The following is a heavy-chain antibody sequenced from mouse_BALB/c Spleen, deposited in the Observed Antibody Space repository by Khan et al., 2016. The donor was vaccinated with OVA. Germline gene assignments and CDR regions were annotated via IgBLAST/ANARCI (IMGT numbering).Heavy chain of an antibody. CDR2: IIPSNDYT. J-gene: IGHJ3*01. V-gene: IGHV1-4*01. CDR1: GYTFTTYT. Sequence: QVQLQQPGAELARPGASVKMSCKASGYTFTTYTIHWVKQRPGQGLEWIGYIIPSNDYTNYNQKFKDRATLTADKPSSTAYMQLSSLTSEDSAVYYCVREGAYYRSDGWFAYWGQGTLVTVSA. CDR3: VREGAYYRSDGWFAY. D-gene: IGHD2-14*01.